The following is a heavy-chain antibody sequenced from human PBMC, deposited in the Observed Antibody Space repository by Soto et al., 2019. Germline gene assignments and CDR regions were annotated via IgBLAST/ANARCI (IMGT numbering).Heavy chain of an antibody. J-gene: IGHJ4*02. CDR3: ARPDSSGWYLHY. Sequence: ASVKVSCKASGYTFTSYGISWVRQAPGQGLEWMGWISAYNGNTNYAQKLQGRVTMTTDTSTSAAYMELRSLRSDDTAVYYCARPDSSGWYLHYWGQGTLVTVSS. V-gene: IGHV1-18*01. CDR1: GYTFTSYG. CDR2: ISAYNGNT. D-gene: IGHD6-19*01.